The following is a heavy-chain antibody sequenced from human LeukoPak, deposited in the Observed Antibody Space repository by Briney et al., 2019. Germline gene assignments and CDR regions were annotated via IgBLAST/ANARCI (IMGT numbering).Heavy chain of an antibody. CDR3: ARYSGNYRAFDI. J-gene: IGHJ3*02. CDR2: IKQDGSEK. D-gene: IGHD1-26*01. CDR1: GFTFSSYW. Sequence: PGGSLRLSCAAPGFTFSSYWMSWVRQAPGKGLEWLANIKQDGSEKYYVDSVKGRFTNSRDNPKNSLYLQMNSLRAEDTAVYYCARYSGNYRAFDIWGQGTMVTVSS. V-gene: IGHV3-7*05.